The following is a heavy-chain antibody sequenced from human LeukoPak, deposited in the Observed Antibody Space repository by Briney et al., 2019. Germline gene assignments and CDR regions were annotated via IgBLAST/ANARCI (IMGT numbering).Heavy chain of an antibody. CDR3: VVFCGGDCYSSGWFDP. V-gene: IGHV1-69-2*01. CDR2: VYPEDGET. Sequence: ASVKISCKVSGYTFTDYYMHWVQQAPGKGLEWMGLVYPEDGETIYAEKFQGRVTITADTSTDTAYMELSSLRSEDTAVYYCVVFCGGDCYSSGWFDPWGQGTLVTVSS. D-gene: IGHD2-21*01. J-gene: IGHJ5*02. CDR1: GYTFTDYY.